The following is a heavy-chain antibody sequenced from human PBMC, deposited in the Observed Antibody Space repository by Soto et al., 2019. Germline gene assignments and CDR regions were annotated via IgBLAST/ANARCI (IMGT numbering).Heavy chain of an antibody. CDR3: ARARSTAAGLFDY. V-gene: IGHV5-10-1*01. CDR1: GYSFTSYW. J-gene: IGHJ4*02. D-gene: IGHD6-13*01. Sequence: ESLKISCKGRGYSFTSYWISWVRQMPGKGMEWMGRIDPSDSYTNYSPSFQGHVTISADKSISTAYLQMNSLRAEDTAVYYCARARSTAAGLFDYWGLGTLVTVSS. CDR2: IDPSDSYT.